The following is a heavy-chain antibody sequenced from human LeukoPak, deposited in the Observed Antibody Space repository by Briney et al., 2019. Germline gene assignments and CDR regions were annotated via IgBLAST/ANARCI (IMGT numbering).Heavy chain of an antibody. CDR3: ARGKYDSSPFLQH. V-gene: IGHV3-11*01. Sequence: PGGSLRLSCAVSGFTFNEYYMSWIRQPPGKGLEWVSYISSSGSIIYYADSVKGRFTISRDNAKNSMYLQMNSLRAEDTAVYYCARGKYDSSPFLQHWGQGTLVTVSS. CDR2: ISSSGSII. J-gene: IGHJ1*01. D-gene: IGHD3-22*01. CDR1: GFTFNEYY.